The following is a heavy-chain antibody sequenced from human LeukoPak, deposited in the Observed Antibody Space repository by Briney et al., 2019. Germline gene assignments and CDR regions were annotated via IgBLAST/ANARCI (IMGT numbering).Heavy chain of an antibody. J-gene: IGHJ4*02. Sequence: SETLSLPCTVSGGSISSGFYDWYWIRQPAGRGLEWIGHIYTSKSMNYNPSLKSRVTISVDTSKNQFSLKLTSVTAADTAVYYCTKGRGIWGQGTLVTVSS. CDR1: GGSISSGFYD. V-gene: IGHV4-61*09. D-gene: IGHD3-10*01. CDR2: IYTSKSM. CDR3: TKGRGI.